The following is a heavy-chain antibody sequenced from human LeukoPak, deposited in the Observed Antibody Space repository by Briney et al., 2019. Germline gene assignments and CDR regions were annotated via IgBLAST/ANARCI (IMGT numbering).Heavy chain of an antibody. CDR2: ISNNNADT. CDR1: GFTFSSYA. D-gene: IGHD2-15*01. CDR3: TRDSALLGVAFDL. Sequence: GSLRLSCAASGFTFSSYAMNWVRQAPGKGLEWVSTISNNNADTYYADSVKGRFTISRDNSKNTLYLQINSLRAEDTAVYFCTRDSALLGVAFDLWGQGTVVTVSS. V-gene: IGHV3-23*01. J-gene: IGHJ3*01.